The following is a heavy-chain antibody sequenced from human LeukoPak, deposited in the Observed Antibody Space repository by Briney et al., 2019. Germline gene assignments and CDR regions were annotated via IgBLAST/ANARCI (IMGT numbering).Heavy chain of an antibody. CDR3: ARGGYWFKALYTDY. Sequence: NASETLSLTCAVYGGSFSGYYWSWIRQPPGKGLEWIGEINHSGSTNYNPSLKSRVTISVDTSKNQFSLKLSSVTAADTAVYYCARGGYWFKALYTDYWGQGTLVTVSS. D-gene: IGHD2-15*01. V-gene: IGHV4-34*01. CDR2: INHSGST. J-gene: IGHJ4*02. CDR1: GGSFSGYY.